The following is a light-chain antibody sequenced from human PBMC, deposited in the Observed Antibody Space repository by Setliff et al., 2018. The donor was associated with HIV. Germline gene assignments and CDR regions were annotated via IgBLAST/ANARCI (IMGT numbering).Light chain of an antibody. CDR2: DVS. Sequence: QSALTQPRSVSGSPGQSVTTSCTGTSSDVGGYNYVSWYQQHPGKAPKLMIYDVSKRPSGVPDRFSGSKSGNTASLTISGLQAEDEADYYCSSYTSKNTRGFGTGTKVTVL. CDR3: SSYTSKNTRG. CDR1: SSDVGGYNY. J-gene: IGLJ1*01. V-gene: IGLV2-11*01.